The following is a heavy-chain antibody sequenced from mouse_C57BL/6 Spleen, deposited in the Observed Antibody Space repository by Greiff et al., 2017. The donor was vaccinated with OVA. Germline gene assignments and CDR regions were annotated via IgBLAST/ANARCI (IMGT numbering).Heavy chain of an antibody. CDR3: ARTDVPYYFDY. Sequence: VQLQQSGPGLVQPSQSLSITCTVSGFSLTSYGVHWVRQSPGKGLEWLGVIWSGGSTDYNAAFISRLSISKDNSKSQVFFKMNSLQADDTAIYYWARTDVPYYFDYWGQGTTLTVSS. CDR1: GFSLTSYG. J-gene: IGHJ2*01. V-gene: IGHV2-2*01. CDR2: IWSGGST.